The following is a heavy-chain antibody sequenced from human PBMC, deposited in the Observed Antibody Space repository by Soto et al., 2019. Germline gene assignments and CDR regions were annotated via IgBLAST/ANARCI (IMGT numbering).Heavy chain of an antibody. J-gene: IGHJ6*03. V-gene: IGHV3-23*01. CDR1: GFTFSSYA. CDR3: ANGLNYSYYYYYMDV. D-gene: IGHD1-7*01. CDR2: ISGSGGST. Sequence: GGSLRLSCAASGFTFSSYAMSWVRQAPGKGLEWVSAISGSGGSTYYADSVKGRFTISRDNSKNTLYLQMNSLRAEDTAVYYCANGLNYSYYYYYMDVWGKGTTVTVSS.